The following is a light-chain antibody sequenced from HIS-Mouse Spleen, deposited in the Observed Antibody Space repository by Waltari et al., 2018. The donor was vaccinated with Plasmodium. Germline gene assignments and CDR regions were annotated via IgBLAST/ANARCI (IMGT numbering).Light chain of an antibody. J-gene: IGKJ4*01. Sequence: EIVLTQSPATLSLSPGESATISCRASQSVSSYLAWYQQKPGHAPRLLIYDASNRATGIPARFSGSGSGTDFTLTISSLEPEDFAVYYCQQRSNWPPLTFGGGTKVEIK. V-gene: IGKV3-11*01. CDR3: QQRSNWPPLT. CDR2: DAS. CDR1: QSVSSY.